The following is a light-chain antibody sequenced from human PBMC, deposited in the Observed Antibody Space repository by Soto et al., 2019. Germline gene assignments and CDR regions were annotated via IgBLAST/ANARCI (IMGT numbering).Light chain of an antibody. Sequence: QSALTQPPSASGSLGQSVTISCTGTSADVGGYNFVSWYQQHPGKAPKLMIFEVSQRPSGVPDRFSGSKSGNTASLTASRLQAEDDADCSCASYADSQNDVFGPGTKLTVL. CDR2: EVS. V-gene: IGLV2-8*01. CDR3: ASYADSQNDV. CDR1: SADVGGYNF. J-gene: IGLJ1*01.